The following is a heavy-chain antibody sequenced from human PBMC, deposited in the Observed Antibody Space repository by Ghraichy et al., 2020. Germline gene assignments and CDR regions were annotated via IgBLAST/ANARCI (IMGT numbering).Heavy chain of an antibody. V-gene: IGHV4-61*02. D-gene: IGHD3-3*01. CDR1: GGSISSGSYY. CDR3: ARETNVRFLEWLSKKTMDY. Sequence: SETLSLTCTVSGGSISSGSYYWSWIRQPAGKGLEWIGRIYTSGRTNYNPSLKSRVTISVDTSKNQFSLKLSSVTAADTAVYYCARETNVRFLEWLSKKTMDYGGQGTRVTVSS. CDR2: IYTSGRT. J-gene: IGHJ4*02.